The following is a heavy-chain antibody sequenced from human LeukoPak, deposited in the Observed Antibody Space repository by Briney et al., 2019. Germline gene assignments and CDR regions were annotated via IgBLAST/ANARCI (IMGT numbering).Heavy chain of an antibody. J-gene: IGHJ5*02. V-gene: IGHV1-2*02. Sequence: ASVKVSCKASGYTFTGYYMHWVRQAPGQGLEWMGWINPNSGGTNYAQKFQGRVTMTRDTSISTAYMELSRLGSDDTAVYYCAREEGYNWNYGGIGNWFDPWGQGTLVTVSS. CDR1: GYTFTGYY. CDR2: INPNSGGT. D-gene: IGHD1-7*01. CDR3: AREEGYNWNYGGIGNWFDP.